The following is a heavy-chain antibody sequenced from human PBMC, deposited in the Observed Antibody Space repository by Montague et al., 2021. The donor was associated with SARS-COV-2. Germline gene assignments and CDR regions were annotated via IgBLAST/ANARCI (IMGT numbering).Heavy chain of an antibody. J-gene: IGHJ6*02. Sequence: SETLSLTCAVYDGSFSDHSWTWIRQPPGKGLEWIGEINHRGSTNYNPSLKSRVTISVDTSKNQFSLKMTSVTAADTAVYYCASVPTVTTYYYYYYGMDVWGQGTTVTVSS. CDR1: DGSFSDHS. D-gene: IGHD4-17*01. CDR2: INHRGST. V-gene: IGHV4-34*01. CDR3: ASVPTVTTYYYYYYGMDV.